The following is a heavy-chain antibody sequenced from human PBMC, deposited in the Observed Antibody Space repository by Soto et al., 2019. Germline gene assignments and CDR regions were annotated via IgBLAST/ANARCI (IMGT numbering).Heavy chain of an antibody. Sequence: SETLSLTCAVYGGSFSGYYWNWIRQPPGKGLEWIGDINHSGSTNYNPSLKSRVAISVDTSKDQFSLKLTSVTAADTAVYYCAKADGSPYYMDVWGTGTTVTVSS. CDR2: INHSGST. CDR1: GGSFSGYY. V-gene: IGHV4-34*01. J-gene: IGHJ6*03. CDR3: AKADGSPYYMDV.